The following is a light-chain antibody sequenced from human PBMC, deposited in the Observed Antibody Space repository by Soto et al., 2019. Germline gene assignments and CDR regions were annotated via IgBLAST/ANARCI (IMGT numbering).Light chain of an antibody. V-gene: IGKV3-20*01. J-gene: IGKJ1*01. CDR2: GAS. CDR1: QSVSSSF. Sequence: EIVLTQSPGTLSLSPGERATLSCRASQSVSSSFLAWYQQKPGQAPRLLIYGASSMATGIPDRFSGSGSGTDFPLTISRLEPEYFAVYYCQQYYSSPWTFRQGTKVEIK. CDR3: QQYYSSPWT.